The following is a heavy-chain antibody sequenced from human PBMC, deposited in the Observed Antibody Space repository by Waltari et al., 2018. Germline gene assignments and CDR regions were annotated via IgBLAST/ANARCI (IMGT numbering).Heavy chain of an antibody. Sequence: EVQLVESGGGLVQPGRSLRLSCTASGFTFGDYAMSWVRQAPGKGLGWVGFIRSKAYGGTTEYAASVKGRFTISRDDSKSIAYLQMNSLKTEDTAVYYCTRGGLRLGELSPNDAFDIWGQGTMVTVSS. V-gene: IGHV3-49*04. D-gene: IGHD3-16*02. CDR3: TRGGLRLGELSPNDAFDI. CDR1: GFTFGDYA. J-gene: IGHJ3*02. CDR2: IRSKAYGGTT.